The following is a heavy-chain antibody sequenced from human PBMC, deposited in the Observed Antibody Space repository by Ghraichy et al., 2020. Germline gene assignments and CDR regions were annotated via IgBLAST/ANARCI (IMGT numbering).Heavy chain of an antibody. D-gene: IGHD1-26*01. V-gene: IGHV3-23*01. CDR2: IRDSGGT. J-gene: IGHJ4*02. CDR3: AKEQEESGSYPVDY. CDR1: GFTFSNYA. Sequence: GGSLRLSCAASGFTFSNYAMSWVRQAPGKGLEWVSAIRDSGGTFYADSVKGRFTISRDNSKNTLYLQMNSLRAEDTAVYYCAKEQEESGSYPVDYWGQGTLVTVSS.